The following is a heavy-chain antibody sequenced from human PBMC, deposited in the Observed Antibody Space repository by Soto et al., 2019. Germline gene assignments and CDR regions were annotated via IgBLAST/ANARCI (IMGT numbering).Heavy chain of an antibody. Sequence: SETLSLTCTVSGGSISSYYWSWIRQPPGKGLEWIGYIYYSGSTNYNPSLKSRVTISVDTPKNQFSLKLSSVTAADTAVYYCACALSDSGYDYPFDYWGQGTLVTVSS. V-gene: IGHV4-59*08. CDR2: IYYSGST. J-gene: IGHJ4*02. CDR3: ACALSDSGYDYPFDY. D-gene: IGHD5-12*01. CDR1: GGSISSYY.